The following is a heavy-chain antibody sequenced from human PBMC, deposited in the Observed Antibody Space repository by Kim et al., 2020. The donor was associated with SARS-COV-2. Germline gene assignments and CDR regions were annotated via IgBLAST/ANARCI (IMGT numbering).Heavy chain of an antibody. CDR1: GGSISSYY. V-gene: IGHV4-59*01. D-gene: IGHD6-13*01. CDR2: IYYSGST. J-gene: IGHJ6*02. CDR3: ARDARGFSWYGMVV. Sequence: SETLSLTCTVSGGSISSYYWSWIRQPPGKGLEWIGYIYYSGSTNYNPSLKSRVTISVDTSKNQFSLKLSSVTAADTAVYYCARDARGFSWYGMVVSGRGTMVTVSS.